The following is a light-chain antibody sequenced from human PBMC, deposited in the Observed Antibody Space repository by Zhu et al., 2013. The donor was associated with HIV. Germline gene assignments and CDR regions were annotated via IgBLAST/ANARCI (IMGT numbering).Light chain of an antibody. CDR1: QSISSW. CDR2: KAS. CDR3: QQYSTYPKT. Sequence: DTQMTQSPSTLSASVGDRVTITCRASQSISSWLAWYQQKPGKAPKLLIYKASTLESGVPSRFSGSGTGTEFTLTVSSLQPDDFAIYYCQQYSTYPKTFGQGTNVEI. V-gene: IGKV1-5*03. J-gene: IGKJ1*01.